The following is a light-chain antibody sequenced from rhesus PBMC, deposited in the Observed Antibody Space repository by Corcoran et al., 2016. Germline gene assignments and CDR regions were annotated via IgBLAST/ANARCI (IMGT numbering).Light chain of an antibody. CDR2: GAS. J-gene: IGKJ2*01. CDR3: YQHSSGYS. Sequence: QVILTQSPATLSLSPGERATFLCRAIQSVSSYLAWYQQKPGQAPRLLIYGASSRATGIPDRFSGSGSGTDFTLSISGLEPEAVGVYHCYQHSSGYSFGQGTKVEIK. V-gene: IGKV3-10*01. CDR1: QSVSSY.